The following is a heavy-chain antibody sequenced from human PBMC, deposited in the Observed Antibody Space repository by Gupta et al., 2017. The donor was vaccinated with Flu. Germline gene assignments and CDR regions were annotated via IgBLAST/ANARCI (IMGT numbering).Heavy chain of an antibody. Sequence: RQPPGKGLDWIGEISHGGSTNYNPSFRSRGAISGDTSKNQFSLTLRSVTAADTAVYYCARSGSTTMIYQTFDPWGQGTLVTVSS. V-gene: IGHV4-34*01. J-gene: IGHJ5*02. CDR3: ARSGSTTMIYQTFDP. D-gene: IGHD3-22*01. CDR2: ISHGGST.